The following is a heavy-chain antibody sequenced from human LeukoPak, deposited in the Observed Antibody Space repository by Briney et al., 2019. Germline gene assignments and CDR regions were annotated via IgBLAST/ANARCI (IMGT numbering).Heavy chain of an antibody. J-gene: IGHJ4*02. CDR1: GFTFSSYA. CDR2: ISYDGSNK. Sequence: PGRSLRLSCAASGFTFSSYAMHWVRQAPGKGLEWVAVISYDGSNKYYADSVKGRFTISRDNSKNTLYLQMNSLRAEDTAVYYCARDSNSGSPDYWGQGTLVTVSS. V-gene: IGHV3-30-3*01. CDR3: ARDSNSGSPDY. D-gene: IGHD1-26*01.